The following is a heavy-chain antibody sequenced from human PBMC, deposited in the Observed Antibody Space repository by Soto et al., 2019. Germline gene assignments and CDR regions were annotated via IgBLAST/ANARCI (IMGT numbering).Heavy chain of an antibody. J-gene: IGHJ6*02. Sequence: GGSLRLSCAASGFTFSTFDMNWVRQAPGKGLEWVSYISSSGSTIYYADSVKGRFTISRDNAKNSLYLQMNSLRAEDTAVYYCARLPWPYYYYGMDVWGQGTTVTVSS. CDR2: ISSSGSTI. V-gene: IGHV3-48*03. CDR3: ARLPWPYYYYGMDV. CDR1: GFTFSTFD.